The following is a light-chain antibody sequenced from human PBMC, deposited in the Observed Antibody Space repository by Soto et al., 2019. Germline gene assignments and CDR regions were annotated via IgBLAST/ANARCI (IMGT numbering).Light chain of an antibody. CDR3: QQYGSSPFT. Sequence: EIVLTQSPGTLSLSPGESATLSCRASQSVSSSYLAWYQQKPGQAPRLLIYAASSRATGIPDRFSGSGSGTDFTLTISRLEPEDFAVYYCQQYGSSPFTFGPGTKVDIK. CDR2: AAS. V-gene: IGKV3-20*01. J-gene: IGKJ3*01. CDR1: QSVSSSY.